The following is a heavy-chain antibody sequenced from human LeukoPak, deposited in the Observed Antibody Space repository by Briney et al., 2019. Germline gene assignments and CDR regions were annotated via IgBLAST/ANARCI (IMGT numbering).Heavy chain of an antibody. CDR2: ISGSGGST. V-gene: IGHV3-23*01. CDR1: GFTFRSYA. J-gene: IGHJ4*02. CDR3: AKDPYNSNYYFDY. Sequence: GGSLRLSCAASGFTFRSYAMSWVRQAPGKGLEWVSAISGSGGSTYYADSVKGRFTISRDNSKNTLYLQMNSLRAEDTAVYYCAKDPYNSNYYFDYWGQGTLVTVSS. D-gene: IGHD1-7*01.